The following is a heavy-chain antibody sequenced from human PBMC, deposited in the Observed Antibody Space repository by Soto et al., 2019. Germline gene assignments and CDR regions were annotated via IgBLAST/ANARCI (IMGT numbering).Heavy chain of an antibody. CDR2: ISSSSAYI. CDR1: GFTFSTYS. J-gene: IGHJ4*02. D-gene: IGHD2-8*01. CDR3: ARGGRESTRHRDY. V-gene: IGHV3-21*01. Sequence: EVQLVESGGDLVKPGGSLRLSCADSGFTFSTYSMIWVRQAPGKGLEWVSAISSSSAYIFYADSVKGRFTISRDNAKNSLYLQMNSLSAEDTSVYYFARGGRESTRHRDYWGQGTLVTVSS.